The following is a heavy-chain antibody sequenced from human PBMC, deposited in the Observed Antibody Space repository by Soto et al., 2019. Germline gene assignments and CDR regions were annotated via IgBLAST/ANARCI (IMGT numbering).Heavy chain of an antibody. Sequence: SETLSLTCSVSGVSISSSSYYWGWIRQPPGKGLEWIGNIYYSGSTYYNPSLKSRVTISVDTSKNQFSLKLSSVTAADTAVYYCARRESYDILTGYYHFDYWGQGTLVTVSS. CDR2: IYYSGST. J-gene: IGHJ4*02. V-gene: IGHV4-39*01. CDR1: GVSISSSSYY. D-gene: IGHD3-9*01. CDR3: ARRESYDILTGYYHFDY.